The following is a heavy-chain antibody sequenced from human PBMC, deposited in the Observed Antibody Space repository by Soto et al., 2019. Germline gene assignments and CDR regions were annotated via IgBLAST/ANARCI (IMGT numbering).Heavy chain of an antibody. Sequence: QVRLVESGGGLVTPGGSLRLSCVASGFTFTDHYMSWIRQAPGKGLEWIAYMSPSGSGISYADSAKGRFTISRDNARNTVYLQMNTLRAADPAVYYCARTARLVDYWGQGTLVTVSS. CDR3: ARTARLVDY. CDR2: MSPSGSGI. CDR1: GFTFTDHY. V-gene: IGHV3-11*01. J-gene: IGHJ4*02.